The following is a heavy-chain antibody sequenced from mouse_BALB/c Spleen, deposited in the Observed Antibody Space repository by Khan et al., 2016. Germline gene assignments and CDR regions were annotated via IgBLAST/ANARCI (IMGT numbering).Heavy chain of an antibody. Sequence: EVQLQESGPGLVKPSQSLSLTCSVPGYSITSGYYWNWIRQFPGNKLEWMGYISYDGSNNYNPSLKNRISTTRDTSTNQFFLKLNSVTTEDTATYYCARDPVYYYGSSYWYCDVGGAGTTFTVSS. V-gene: IGHV3-6*02. D-gene: IGHD1-1*01. CDR2: ISYDGSN. CDR1: GYSITSGYY. CDR3: ARDPVYYYGSSYWYCDV. J-gene: IGHJ1*01.